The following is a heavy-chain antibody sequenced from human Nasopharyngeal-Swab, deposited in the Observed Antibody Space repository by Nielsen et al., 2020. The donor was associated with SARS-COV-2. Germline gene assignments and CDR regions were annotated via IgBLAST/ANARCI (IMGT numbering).Heavy chain of an antibody. CDR2: IKSKTDGGTP. J-gene: IGHJ6*03. D-gene: IGHD6-19*01. Sequence: GESLKISCAASGFTFSNAWMSWVRQAPGQGLEWVGRIKSKTDGGTPDYAAPVKGRFTISRDDSKNTLYLQMNSLKTEDTAVYYCTTDSKRLRQWLVLDYYYMDVWGKGTTVTVSS. V-gene: IGHV3-15*01. CDR1: GFTFSNAW. CDR3: TTDSKRLRQWLVLDYYYMDV.